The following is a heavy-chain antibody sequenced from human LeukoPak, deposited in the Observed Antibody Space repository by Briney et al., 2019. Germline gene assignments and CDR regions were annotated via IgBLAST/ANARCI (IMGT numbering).Heavy chain of an antibody. CDR1: GFTFDDYG. V-gene: IGHV3-30*03. D-gene: IGHD3-22*01. CDR3: ARGQFRLSDFDSSGFDY. CDR2: ISYGGSNT. Sequence: PGGSLRLSCGASGFTFDDYGMSWVRKAPGKGREWGAVISYGGSNTFYEDSVKGRFTISRDNSKNTLYLQMNSLRAEDTAVYYCARGQFRLSDFDSSGFDYWGQGTLVTVSS. J-gene: IGHJ4*02.